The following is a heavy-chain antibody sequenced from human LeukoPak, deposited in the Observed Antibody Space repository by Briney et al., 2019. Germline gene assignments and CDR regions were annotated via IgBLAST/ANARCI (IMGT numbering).Heavy chain of an antibody. CDR3: ARDPWRGLVRASGYYTTNSAYYFDY. D-gene: IGHD3-22*01. CDR2: ISAYNGNT. Sequence: ASVKVSCKASGYTFTSYGISWVRQAPGQGPEWMGWISAYNGNTNYAQKLQGRVTMTTDTSTSTAYMELRSLRSDDTAVYYCARDPWRGLVRASGYYTTNSAYYFDYWGQGTLVTVSS. J-gene: IGHJ4*02. V-gene: IGHV1-18*01. CDR1: GYTFTSYG.